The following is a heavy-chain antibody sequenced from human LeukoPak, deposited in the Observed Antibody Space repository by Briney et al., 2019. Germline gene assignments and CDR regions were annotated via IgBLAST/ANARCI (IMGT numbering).Heavy chain of an antibody. J-gene: IGHJ4*02. CDR1: GYTLTELS. Sequence: VASVKVSCKVSGYTLTELSMHWVRQAPGKGLEWMGGFDPEDGETIYAQKFQGRVTMTEDTSTDTAYMELSSLRSEDTAVYYCATAGDIVATIFDYWGQGTLVTVSS. D-gene: IGHD5-12*01. CDR3: ATAGDIVATIFDY. CDR2: FDPEDGET. V-gene: IGHV1-24*01.